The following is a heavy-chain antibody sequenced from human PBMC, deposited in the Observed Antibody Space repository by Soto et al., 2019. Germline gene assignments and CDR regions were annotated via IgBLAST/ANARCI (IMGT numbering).Heavy chain of an antibody. CDR1: GFTFSSYG. CDR3: AKDDQRNYYDFWSGYYSSPDFDY. D-gene: IGHD3-3*01. CDR2: ISYDGSNK. Sequence: QVQLVESGGGVVQPGRSLRLSCAASGFTFSSYGMHWVRQAPGKGLEWVAVISYDGSNKYYADSVKGRFTISRDNSKNRRYLQMNSLIAEDTAVYYCAKDDQRNYYDFWSGYYSSPDFDYWGQGTLVTVSS. V-gene: IGHV3-30*18. J-gene: IGHJ4*02.